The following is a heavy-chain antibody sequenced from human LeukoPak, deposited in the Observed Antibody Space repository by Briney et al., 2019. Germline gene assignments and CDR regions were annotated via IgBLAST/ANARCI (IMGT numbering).Heavy chain of an antibody. CDR3: ARNNINYDILTGYSSTNWFDP. J-gene: IGHJ5*02. Sequence: SETLSLTCAVYGGSFSGYYWSWIRQPPGKGLEWIGEINHSGSTNYNPSLKRRVTISVDTSKNQFSLKLSSVTAADTAVYYCARNNINYDILTGYSSTNWFDPWGQGTLVTVSS. V-gene: IGHV4-34*01. D-gene: IGHD3-9*01. CDR2: INHSGST. CDR1: GGSFSGYY.